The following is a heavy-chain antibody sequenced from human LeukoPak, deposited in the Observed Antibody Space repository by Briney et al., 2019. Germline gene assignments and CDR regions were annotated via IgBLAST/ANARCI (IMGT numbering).Heavy chain of an antibody. CDR3: AKLVVTAIQGNFDY. Sequence: GGSLRLSCAASGFTFSSYGMHWVRQAPGKGLEWVAVISYDGSNKYYADSVKGRFTISRDNSKNTLYLQMNSLRAEDTAVYYCAKLVVTAIQGNFDYWGQGTLVTASS. V-gene: IGHV3-30*18. D-gene: IGHD2-21*02. J-gene: IGHJ4*02. CDR1: GFTFSSYG. CDR2: ISYDGSNK.